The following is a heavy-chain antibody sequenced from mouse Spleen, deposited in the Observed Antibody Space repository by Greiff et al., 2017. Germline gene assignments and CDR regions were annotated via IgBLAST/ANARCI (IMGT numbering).Heavy chain of an antibody. Sequence: EVQLQESGGGLVQPGGSLSLSCAASGFTFTDYYMSWVRQPPGKALEWLGFIRNKANGYTTEYSASVKGRFTISRDNSQSILYLQMNALRAEDSATYYCARYLYGDYEGAMDYWGQGTSVTVSS. D-gene: IGHD2-13*01. CDR2: IRNKANGYTT. J-gene: IGHJ4*01. V-gene: IGHV7-3*01. CDR1: GFTFTDYY. CDR3: ARYLYGDYEGAMDY.